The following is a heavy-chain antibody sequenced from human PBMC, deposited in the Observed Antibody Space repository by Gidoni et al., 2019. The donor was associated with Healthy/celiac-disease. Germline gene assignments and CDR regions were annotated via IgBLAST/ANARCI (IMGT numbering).Heavy chain of an antibody. V-gene: IGHV3-30*03. J-gene: IGHJ4*02. Sequence: QVQLVESGGGVVQPGRSLWLSCEASGFTFSSYGMHWVRQAPGNGLEWVAVISYDGSNKYYADSVKGRFTISRDNSKNTLYLQMNSLRAEDTAVYYCARDQLAGPDYWGQGTLVTVSS. CDR2: ISYDGSNK. CDR1: GFTFSSYG. CDR3: ARDQLAGPDY.